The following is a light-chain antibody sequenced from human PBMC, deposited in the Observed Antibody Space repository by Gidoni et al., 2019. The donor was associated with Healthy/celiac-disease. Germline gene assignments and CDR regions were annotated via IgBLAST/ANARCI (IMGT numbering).Light chain of an antibody. Sequence: AIQLTQSPSSLSASVGDRVTITCRASPGISSALAWYQQKPGKAPKLLIYDASSLESGVPSRFSVSGAGTDFTLTISSLKPEDFSTYYCQQFNSYPSFGGGTKVEIK. V-gene: IGKV1-13*02. CDR2: DAS. J-gene: IGKJ4*01. CDR1: PGISSA. CDR3: QQFNSYPS.